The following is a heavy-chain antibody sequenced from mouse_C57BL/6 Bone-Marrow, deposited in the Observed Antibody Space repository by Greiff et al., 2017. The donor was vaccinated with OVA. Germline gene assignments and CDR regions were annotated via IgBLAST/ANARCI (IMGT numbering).Heavy chain of an antibody. CDR3: ARRWDEGYYFDY. V-gene: IGHV1-82*01. J-gene: IGHJ2*01. CDR1: GYAFSSSW. CDR2: IYPGDGDT. Sequence: QVQLQQSGPELVKPGASVKISCKASGYAFSSSWMNWVKQRPGKGLEWIGRIYPGDGDTNYNGKFKGKATLTADKSSSTAYMQLSSLTSEDSAVYFCARRWDEGYYFDYWGQGTTLTVSS. D-gene: IGHD4-1*01.